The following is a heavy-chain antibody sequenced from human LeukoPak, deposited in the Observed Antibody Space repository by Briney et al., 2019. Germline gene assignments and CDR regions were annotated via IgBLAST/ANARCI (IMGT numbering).Heavy chain of an antibody. CDR3: AKGAEKDYYYYMDV. Sequence: GGSLRLSCAASGFTFSSYGMHWVRQAPGKGLEWVAFIRYDGSNKYYADSVKGRFTISRDNSKNTLYLQMNSLRAEDTAVYYCAKGAEKDYYYYMDVWGKGTTVTISS. V-gene: IGHV3-30*02. CDR1: GFTFSSYG. CDR2: IRYDGSNK. J-gene: IGHJ6*03.